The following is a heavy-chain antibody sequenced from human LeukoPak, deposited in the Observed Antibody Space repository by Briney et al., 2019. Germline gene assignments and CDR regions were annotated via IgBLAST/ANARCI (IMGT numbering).Heavy chain of an antibody. V-gene: IGHV3-23*01. Sequence: PGGSLRLSCAASGFTFSSYGMSWVRQAPGKGLEWVSSISSSSSYIYYADSVKGRFTISRDNSKNTLYLQMNSLRAEDTALYYCAKERDPTGGLDYWGQGTLVTVSS. CDR1: GFTFSSYG. J-gene: IGHJ4*02. CDR2: ISSSSSYI. CDR3: AKERDPTGGLDY. D-gene: IGHD7-27*01.